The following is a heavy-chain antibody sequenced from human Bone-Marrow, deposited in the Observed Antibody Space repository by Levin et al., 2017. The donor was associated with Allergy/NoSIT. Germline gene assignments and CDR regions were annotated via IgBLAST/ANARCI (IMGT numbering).Heavy chain of an antibody. CDR1: GFTVSSNY. D-gene: IGHD3-10*01. CDR3: ARGWFGELLSR. V-gene: IGHV3-53*01. J-gene: IGHJ4*02. Sequence: GGSLRLSCAASGFTVSSNYMSWVRQAPGKGPEWVSVIYSGGSTYYADSVKGRFTISRDNSKNTLYLQMNSLRAEDTAVYYWARGWFGELLSRWGQGTLVTVS. CDR2: IYSGGST.